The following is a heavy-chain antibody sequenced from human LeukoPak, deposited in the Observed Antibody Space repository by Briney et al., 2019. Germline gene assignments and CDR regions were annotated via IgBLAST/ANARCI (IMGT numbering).Heavy chain of an antibody. Sequence: SETLSLTCTVSGGSISSSSYYWDWIRQPPGKGLEWIGSIYYSGSTNYNPSLKSRVTISVDTSKNQLSLKLSSVTAADTAVYYCARGRTYYYDSSGYRRFDPWGQGTLVTVSS. CDR1: GGSISSSSYY. V-gene: IGHV4-39*07. J-gene: IGHJ5*02. CDR3: ARGRTYYYDSSGYRRFDP. D-gene: IGHD3-22*01. CDR2: IYYSGST.